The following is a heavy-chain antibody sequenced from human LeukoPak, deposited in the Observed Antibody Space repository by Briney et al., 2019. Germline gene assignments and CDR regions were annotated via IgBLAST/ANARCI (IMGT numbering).Heavy chain of an antibody. CDR2: ISSNGGST. CDR3: ARGGPFQWELLVY. J-gene: IGHJ4*02. Sequence: GGSLRRSCAASGFTFSSYARHWVRQAPGKGLEYVSVISSNGGSTYYANSVKGRFTISRDNSKNTLYLQMGSLRAEDMAVYYCARGGPFQWELLVYWGQGTLVTVSS. CDR1: GFTFSSYA. D-gene: IGHD1-26*01. V-gene: IGHV3-64*01.